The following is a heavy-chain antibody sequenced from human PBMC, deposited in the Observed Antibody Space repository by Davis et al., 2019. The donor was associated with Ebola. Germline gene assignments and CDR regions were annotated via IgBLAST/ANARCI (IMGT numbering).Heavy chain of an antibody. J-gene: IGHJ6*02. CDR2: INPNSGGT. V-gene: IGHV1-2*02. CDR3: ARDNGGSSPHYYYYYYGMDV. D-gene: IGHD6-6*01. Sequence: ASVKVSCKASGYAFIGYLIHWVRQAPGQGLEWMGWINPNSGGTNYAQKLQGRVTMTTDTSTSTAYMELRSLRSDDTAVYYCARDNGGSSPHYYYYYYGMDVWGQGTTVTVSS. CDR1: GYAFIGYL.